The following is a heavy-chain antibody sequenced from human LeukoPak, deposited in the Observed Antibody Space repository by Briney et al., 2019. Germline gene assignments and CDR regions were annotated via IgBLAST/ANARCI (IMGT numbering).Heavy chain of an antibody. V-gene: IGHV4-34*01. D-gene: IGHD1-26*01. J-gene: IGHJ3*02. CDR2: INHSGST. Sequence: SETLSLTCTVSGGFISSYYWSWIRQPPGKGLEWIGEINHSGSTNYNPSLKSRVTISVDTSKNQFSLKLSSVTAADTAVYYCARGRVGPDAFDIWGQGTMVTVSS. CDR1: GGFISSYY. CDR3: ARGRVGPDAFDI.